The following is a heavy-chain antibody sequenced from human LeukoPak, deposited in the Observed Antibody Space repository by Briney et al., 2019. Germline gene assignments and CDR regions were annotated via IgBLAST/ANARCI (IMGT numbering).Heavy chain of an antibody. Sequence: SETLSLTCTVSGGSIRSHYWSWIRQPPGKGLEWIGYIYYSGSTDYNPSLKSRVTISVDTSKNQFSLKLSSVTAADTAVYYCARDRGDYDSSGYYGYFDYWGQGALVTVSS. J-gene: IGHJ4*02. CDR1: GGSIRSHY. CDR2: IYYSGST. V-gene: IGHV4-59*11. CDR3: ARDRGDYDSSGYYGYFDY. D-gene: IGHD3-22*01.